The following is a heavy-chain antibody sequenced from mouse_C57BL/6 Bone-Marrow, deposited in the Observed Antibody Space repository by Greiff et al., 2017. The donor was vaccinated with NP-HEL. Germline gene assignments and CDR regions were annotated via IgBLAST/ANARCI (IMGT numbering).Heavy chain of an antibody. CDR2: INYDGSST. V-gene: IGHV5-16*01. CDR1: GFTFSDYY. J-gene: IGHJ4*01. CDR3: ARALSPSQAYAMDY. D-gene: IGHD3-2*02. Sequence: EVKVVESEGGLVQPGSSMKLSCTASGFTFSDYYMAWVRQVPEKGLEWVANINYDGSSTYYLDSLKSRFIISRDNAKNILYLQMSSLKSEDTATYYCARALSPSQAYAMDYWGQGTSVTVSS.